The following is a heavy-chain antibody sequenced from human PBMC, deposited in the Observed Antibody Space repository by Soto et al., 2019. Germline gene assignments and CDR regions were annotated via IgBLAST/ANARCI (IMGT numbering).Heavy chain of an antibody. CDR3: ARDLKVAGTNSFYYYGMDV. D-gene: IGHD6-19*01. CDR2: ISRSSRNI. Sequence: EVQLVESGGGLVKPGGSLTLSCEASGFTFSNYTMNWVRQAPGKGLEWVSSISRSSRNIYYADSVKGRFTISRDNAKNALYLHMNSLRAGDTAVYYCARDLKVAGTNSFYYYGMDVWGQGTTVTVSS. CDR1: GFTFSNYT. V-gene: IGHV3-21*01. J-gene: IGHJ6*02.